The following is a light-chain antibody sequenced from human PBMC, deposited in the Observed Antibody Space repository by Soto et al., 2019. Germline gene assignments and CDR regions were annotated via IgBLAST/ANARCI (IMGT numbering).Light chain of an antibody. J-gene: IGKJ3*01. CDR3: MQGTPWPLFT. Sequence: DVVMTQSPLSLPVTLGQPASISCRSSQSLVYSDGNTYLNWFQQRPGQSPRRLIYKVSNRDSGVPDRFSGSGSGTDFTLKISRVEAEDVGVYYCMQGTPWPLFTFGPGTKVDIK. CDR2: KVS. V-gene: IGKV2-30*01. CDR1: QSLVYSDGNTY.